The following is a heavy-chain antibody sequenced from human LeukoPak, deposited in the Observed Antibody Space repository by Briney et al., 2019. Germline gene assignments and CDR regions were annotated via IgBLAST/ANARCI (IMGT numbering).Heavy chain of an antibody. D-gene: IGHD2-2*01. J-gene: IGHJ6*02. CDR2: IWYDGSNK. CDR3: ARVRCSSTSCYPSYYYGMDV. Sequence: PGVSPRLSCAASGFTSSSYGMHWVRQASGKELEWVAVIWYDGSNKYYADSVKGRFTIPRDNSKNTLYLQMNSLRAEDTAVYYCARVRCSSTSCYPSYYYGMDVWGQGTTVTVSS. V-gene: IGHV3-33*01. CDR1: GFTSSSYG.